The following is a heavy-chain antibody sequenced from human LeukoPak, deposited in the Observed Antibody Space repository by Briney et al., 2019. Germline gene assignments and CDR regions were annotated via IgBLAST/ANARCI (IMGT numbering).Heavy chain of an antibody. CDR1: GGTFSSYT. CDR2: IIPILGIA. V-gene: IGHV1-69*04. CDR3: AREAQLPYFDY. D-gene: IGHD2-2*01. J-gene: IGHJ4*02. Sequence: SVKVSCKASGGTFSSYTISWVRQAPGQGLEWIGRIIPILGIANYAQKFQGRVTITADKSTSTAYMELSSLRSEDTAVYYCAREAQLPYFDYWGQGTLVTVSS.